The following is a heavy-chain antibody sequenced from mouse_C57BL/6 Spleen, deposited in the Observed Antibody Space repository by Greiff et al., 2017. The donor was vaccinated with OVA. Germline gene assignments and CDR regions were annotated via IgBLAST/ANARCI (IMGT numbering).Heavy chain of an antibody. J-gene: IGHJ4*01. Sequence: VKLQQSGPGLVQPSQSLSITCTVSGFSLTSYGVHWVRQSPGKGLEWLGVIWSGGSTDYNAAFISRLSISKDNSKSQVFFKMNSLQADDTAIYYCARNSPYYYGSSYAMDYWGQGTSVTVSS. D-gene: IGHD1-1*01. CDR3: ARNSPYYYGSSYAMDY. CDR1: GFSLTSYG. CDR2: IWSGGST. V-gene: IGHV2-2*01.